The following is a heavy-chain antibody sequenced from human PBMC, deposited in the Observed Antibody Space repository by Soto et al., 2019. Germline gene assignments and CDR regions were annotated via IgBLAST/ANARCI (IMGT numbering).Heavy chain of an antibody. D-gene: IGHD3-22*01. Sequence: SETLSLTCTVSGGSISSGGYYWGWIRQPPGKGLEWIGSIYYSGTTYYNPSLKSRVTISVDTSKSQFSLKLTSVTAADSTVYYCVRAFTYDSSVGPGYFDYWGRGTLVTVSS. CDR1: GGSISSGGYY. CDR3: VRAFTYDSSVGPGYFDY. CDR2: IYYSGTT. J-gene: IGHJ4*01. V-gene: IGHV4-39*01.